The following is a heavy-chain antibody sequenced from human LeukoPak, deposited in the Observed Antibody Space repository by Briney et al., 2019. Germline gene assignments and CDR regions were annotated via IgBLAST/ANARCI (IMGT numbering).Heavy chain of an antibody. CDR2: ISGSGGST. V-gene: IGHV3-23*01. J-gene: IGHJ4*02. CDR1: GFTFSSYA. Sequence: GGSLRLSCAASGFTFSSYAMSWVRQAPGKGLEWVSAISGSGGSTYYADSVKGRFTISRDNSKNTLYLQMNSLRAVDTAVYYCAKQVGDFWSGYPFDYWGQGTLVTVSS. D-gene: IGHD3-3*01. CDR3: AKQVGDFWSGYPFDY.